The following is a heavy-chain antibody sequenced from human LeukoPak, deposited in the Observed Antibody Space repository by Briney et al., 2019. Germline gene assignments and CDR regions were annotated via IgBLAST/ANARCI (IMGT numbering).Heavy chain of an antibody. CDR3: ARDLGSGSSGYDL. V-gene: IGHV3-7*01. J-gene: IGHJ4*02. Sequence: PGGSLRLSCAASGFNFSNYAMTWVRQAPGKGLEWVANIKQDGSEKYYVDSVKGRFTISRDNAKNSLYLQMNSLRAEDTAVYYCARDLGSGSSGYDLWGQGTLVTVSS. CDR1: GFNFSNYA. D-gene: IGHD3-22*01. CDR2: IKQDGSEK.